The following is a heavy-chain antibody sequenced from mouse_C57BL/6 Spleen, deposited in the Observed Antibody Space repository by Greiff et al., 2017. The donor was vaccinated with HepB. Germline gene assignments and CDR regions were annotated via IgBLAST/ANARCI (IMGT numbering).Heavy chain of an antibody. CDR2: ISSGSSTI. V-gene: IGHV5-17*01. D-gene: IGHD1-1*02. Sequence: EVKVEESGGGLVKPGGSLKLSCAASGFTFSDYGMHWVRQAPEKGLEWVAYISSGSSTIYYADTVKGRFTISRDNAKNTLFLQMTSLRSEDTAMYYCARPTPYGEYAMDYWGQGTSVTVSS. CDR1: GFTFSDYG. J-gene: IGHJ4*01. CDR3: ARPTPYGEYAMDY.